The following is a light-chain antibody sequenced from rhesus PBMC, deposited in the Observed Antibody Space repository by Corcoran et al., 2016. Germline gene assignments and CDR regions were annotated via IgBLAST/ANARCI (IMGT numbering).Light chain of an antibody. Sequence: DIQMTQSPSSLSASVGDKATITCQASQGLSSWLAWYQQKPGKAPNLLISKASRLQSGVPSRFSGRGSETDFTLTISSLQPKNFATYYCLKYNSRPFTFGPGTKLDIK. CDR1: QGLSSW. J-gene: IGKJ3*01. CDR3: LKYNSRPFT. V-gene: IGKV1-21*01. CDR2: KAS.